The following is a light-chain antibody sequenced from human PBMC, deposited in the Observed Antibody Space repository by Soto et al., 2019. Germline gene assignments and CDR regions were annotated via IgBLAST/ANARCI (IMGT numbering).Light chain of an antibody. CDR2: EVS. J-gene: IGLJ3*02. V-gene: IGLV2-14*01. Sequence: QSALTQPVSVSGSPGQSITISCTGTSSDLGGYNYVSWYQLHPGKAPKLVLFEVSNRPSWLSNRFSDTKSGNTASLTISRLQAEEEADYYCSSYTANSTWVFGGGTKLTVL. CDR3: SSYTANSTWV. CDR1: SSDLGGYNY.